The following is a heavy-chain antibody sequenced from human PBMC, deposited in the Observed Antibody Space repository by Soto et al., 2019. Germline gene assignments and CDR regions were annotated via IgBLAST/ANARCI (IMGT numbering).Heavy chain of an antibody. CDR3: ARVPYDIRSSPYYYGMDV. D-gene: IGHD3-9*01. CDR1: GFTFIISS. CDR2: ISGTSDYI. J-gene: IGHJ6*02. Sequence: GGSLRLSCAASGFTFIISSMNWVLQAPWKGLEWVSSISGTSDYISYADSVKGRFTISRDNAKNSLYLQMNSLRAEDTAVYYCARVPYDIRSSPYYYGMDVWGQGTTVTVSS. V-gene: IGHV3-21*01.